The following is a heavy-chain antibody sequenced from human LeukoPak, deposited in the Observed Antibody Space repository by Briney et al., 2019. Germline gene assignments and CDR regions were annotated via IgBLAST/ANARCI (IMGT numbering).Heavy chain of an antibody. J-gene: IGHJ1*01. D-gene: IGHD6-19*01. CDR2: ISYDGSNK. V-gene: IGHV3-30*18. CDR1: GFTFSSYG. CDR3: AKDRGIAVAGSYFQH. Sequence: GGSLRLSCAASGFTFSSYGMHWVRQAPGKGLEWGAVISYDGSNKYYADSVKGRFTISRDNSKNTLYLQMNSLRAEDTAVYYCAKDRGIAVAGSYFQHWGQGTLVTVSS.